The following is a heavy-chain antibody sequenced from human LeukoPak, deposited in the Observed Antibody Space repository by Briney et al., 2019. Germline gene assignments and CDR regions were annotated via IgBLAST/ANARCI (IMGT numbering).Heavy chain of an antibody. D-gene: IGHD1-26*01. CDR1: GFTVSSNY. J-gene: IGHJ3*02. CDR2: IYSGGST. CDR3: ARSIVGTTSAFDI. Sequence: GGSLRLSCAASGFTVSSNYMTWVRQAPGKGLEWVSVIYSGGSTYYADSVKGRFTISRDDSKSTLYLQVNSLRAEDTAVYYCARSIVGTTSAFDIWGQGTMVTVSS. V-gene: IGHV3-66*01.